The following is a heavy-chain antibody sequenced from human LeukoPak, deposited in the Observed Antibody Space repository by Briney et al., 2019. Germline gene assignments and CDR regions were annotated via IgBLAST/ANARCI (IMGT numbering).Heavy chain of an antibody. D-gene: IGHD3-9*01. J-gene: IGHJ4*02. V-gene: IGHV4-4*02. CDR2: IYHSGST. CDR1: GGSISSSNW. CDR3: ASSFGDILTGYYRLDY. Sequence: SETLSLTCAVSGGSISSSNWWSWVRQPPGKGLEWIGEIYHSGSTNYNPSLKSRVTMSVDTSKNQFSLKLSSVTAADTAVYYCASSFGDILTGYYRLDYWGQGTLVTVSS.